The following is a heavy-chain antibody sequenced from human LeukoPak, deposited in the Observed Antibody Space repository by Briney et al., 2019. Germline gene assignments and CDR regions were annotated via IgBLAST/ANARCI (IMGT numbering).Heavy chain of an antibody. Sequence: GGSLRLSCAASGFTFSSYSMHWVRQAPGKGLEGVSYISSISGTINYADSVKGRFTISGDNARNSLFLQMNSLRAEDTAVYYCARDHNYAFDYWGQGTLVTVSS. V-gene: IGHV3-48*01. J-gene: IGHJ4*02. D-gene: IGHD5-18*01. CDR1: GFTFSSYS. CDR3: ARDHNYAFDY. CDR2: ISSISGTI.